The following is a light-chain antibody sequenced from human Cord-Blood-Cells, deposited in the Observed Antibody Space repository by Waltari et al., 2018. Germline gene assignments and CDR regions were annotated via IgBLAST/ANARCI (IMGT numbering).Light chain of an antibody. CDR3: QQYGSSPLT. J-gene: IGKJ4*01. Sequence: EIVLTQSPVTLSLSPGERATLSCRASQSVSSSYLAWYQQKPGQAPRLLIYGASSRATGIPDRFSGSGSATDFTLTISRLEPEDFAVYYCQQYGSSPLTFGGGTKVEIK. V-gene: IGKV3-20*01. CDR1: QSVSSSY. CDR2: GAS.